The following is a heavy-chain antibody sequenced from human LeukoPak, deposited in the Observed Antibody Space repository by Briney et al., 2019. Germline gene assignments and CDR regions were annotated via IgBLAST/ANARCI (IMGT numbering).Heavy chain of an antibody. CDR3: ARVKYSYGFWDY. V-gene: IGHV3-7*01. CDR2: IKYDGSET. CDR1: GFIFTSYW. Sequence: GGSLRLSCAASGFIFTSYWMSWVRQAPGQGLEWVANIKYDGSETYYVDSVKGRFTISRDNAKNSLYFQMNSLRAEDTAVYYCARVKYSYGFWDYWGQGTLVTVSS. J-gene: IGHJ4*02. D-gene: IGHD5-18*01.